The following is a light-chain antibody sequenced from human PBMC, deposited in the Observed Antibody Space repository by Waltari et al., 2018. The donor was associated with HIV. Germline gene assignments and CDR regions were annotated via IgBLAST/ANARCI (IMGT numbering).Light chain of an antibody. CDR3: CAYAAGHVSYV. CDR1: TSDVGFYDY. V-gene: IGLV2-11*01. Sequence: QSALTQPPSVSGSPGQPVSISCSGTTSDVGFYDYVSWYQQYPGTAPKLIIFDVNQRPSGVPERFSGSKSGNTASLTISGLQTEDEADYFCCAYAAGHVSYVFGNGTAVAVL. J-gene: IGLJ1*01. CDR2: DVN.